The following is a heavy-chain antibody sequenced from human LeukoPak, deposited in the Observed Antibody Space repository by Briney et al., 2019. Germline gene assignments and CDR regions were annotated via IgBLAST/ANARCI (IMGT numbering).Heavy chain of an antibody. CDR2: IKQDGSEK. V-gene: IGHV3-7*01. CDR1: GFVFGSYW. CDR3: ARNRDSYGYWDFDY. Sequence: PGGSLRLSCVASGFVFGSYWMAWVRQAPGKGLEWVANIKQDGSEKHYLDSVKCRFTISRDNAKNSLYLQMNSLRAEDTASYYCARNRDSYGYWDFDYWGQGTLVSVSS. J-gene: IGHJ4*02. D-gene: IGHD5-18*01.